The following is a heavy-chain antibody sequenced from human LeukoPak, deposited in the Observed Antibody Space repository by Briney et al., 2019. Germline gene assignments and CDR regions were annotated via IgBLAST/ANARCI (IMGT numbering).Heavy chain of an antibody. CDR1: GYTFTSYD. V-gene: IGHV1-8*01. CDR3: AKCSSSWSSPYFDY. J-gene: IGHJ4*02. Sequence: GASVKVSCKASGYTFTSYDINWVRQATGQGLEWMGWMNPNSGNTGYAQKFQGRVTMTRNTSISTAYMELSSLRSEDTAVYYCAKCSSSWSSPYFDYWGQGTLVTVSS. CDR2: MNPNSGNT. D-gene: IGHD6-13*01.